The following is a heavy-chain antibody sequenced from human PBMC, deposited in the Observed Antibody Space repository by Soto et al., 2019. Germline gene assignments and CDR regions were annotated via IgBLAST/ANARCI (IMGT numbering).Heavy chain of an antibody. J-gene: IGHJ4*02. CDR2: ISAYNGNT. CDR3: ARDHGGGITFE. D-gene: IGHD3-16*01. V-gene: IGHV1-18*01. Sequence: QVQLLQSGAEVKKPGASVKVSCKASGYTFTSYAISWVRQAPGQGREWMGWISAYNGNTKYAQKLQGRVTMTTDTATSTAYMELRSLRADDTAVYYCARDHGGGITFEWGQGTLVTVSS. CDR1: GYTFTSYA.